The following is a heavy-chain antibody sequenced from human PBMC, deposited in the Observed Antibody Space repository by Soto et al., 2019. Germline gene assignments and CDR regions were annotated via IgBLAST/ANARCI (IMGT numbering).Heavy chain of an antibody. J-gene: IGHJ6*02. V-gene: IGHV4-4*07. CDR2: IYTSGST. CDR3: ARDIYCSGGSCSYYYYGMDV. D-gene: IGHD2-15*01. CDR1: GGSISSYY. Sequence: SETLSLTCTVSGGSISSYYWSWIRQPAGKGLEWIGRIYTSGSTNYNPSLKSRVTMSVDTSKNQFSLKLSSVTAADTAVYYCARDIYCSGGSCSYYYYGMDVWGQGTTVTVSS.